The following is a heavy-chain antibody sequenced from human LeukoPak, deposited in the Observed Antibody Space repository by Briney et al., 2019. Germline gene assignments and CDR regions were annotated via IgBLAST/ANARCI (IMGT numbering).Heavy chain of an antibody. CDR3: ARAPSRLNGNNY. D-gene: IGHD4-23*01. V-gene: IGHV3-11*01. J-gene: IGHJ4*02. CDR1: GFRFSDFY. Sequence: PGGSLRLSCAASGFRFSDFYMSWIRQAPGKGLEWVSQISSSGNAIYYTDSVKGRFTISRDNSKNTVFLQMNSLRAEDTAVYYCARAPSRLNGNNYWGQGILVTVSS. CDR2: ISSSGNAI.